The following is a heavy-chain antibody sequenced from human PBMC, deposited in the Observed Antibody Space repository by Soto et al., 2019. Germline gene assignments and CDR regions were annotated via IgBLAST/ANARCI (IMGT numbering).Heavy chain of an antibody. Sequence: NPSETLSLTCTVSGGSISSDDYYWSWIRQPPGKGLEWIGYIYYSGSTYYNPSLKSRVTISVDTSKNQFSLKLSSVTAADTAVYYCARGVTIFGVEPLNFDYWGQGTLVTVSS. J-gene: IGHJ4*02. V-gene: IGHV4-30-4*01. D-gene: IGHD3-3*01. CDR3: ARGVTIFGVEPLNFDY. CDR2: IYYSGST. CDR1: GGSISSDDYY.